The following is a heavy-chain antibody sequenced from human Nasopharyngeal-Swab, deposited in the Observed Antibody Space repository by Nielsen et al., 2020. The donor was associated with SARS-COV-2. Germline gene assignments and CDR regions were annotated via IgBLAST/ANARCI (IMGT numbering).Heavy chain of an antibody. Sequence: GESLKISCAASGFTFSSYGMHWVRQAPGKGLEWVAVISYDGSNKYYADSVKGRFTISRDNSKNTLYLQMNSLRAEDTAVYYCARATFWGRGILVTVSS. V-gene: IGHV3-30*03. CDR3: ARATF. CDR1: GFTFSSYG. CDR2: ISYDGSNK. J-gene: IGHJ4*02.